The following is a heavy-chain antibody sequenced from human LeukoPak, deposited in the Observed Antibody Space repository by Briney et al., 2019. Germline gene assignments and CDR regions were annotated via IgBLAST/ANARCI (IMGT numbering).Heavy chain of an antibody. V-gene: IGHV3-23*01. CDR1: GFTFSSHA. Sequence: GGSLRLSCGASGFTFSSHAMNWVRQAPGKGLEWVSGISGSGGKTYYADSVKGRFTISRDNSKNSVYLQLNSLRAEDTAVYYCARDTTAEQGPHWGQGTLVTVSS. D-gene: IGHD1-1*01. CDR2: ISGSGGKT. J-gene: IGHJ4*02. CDR3: ARDTTAEQGPH.